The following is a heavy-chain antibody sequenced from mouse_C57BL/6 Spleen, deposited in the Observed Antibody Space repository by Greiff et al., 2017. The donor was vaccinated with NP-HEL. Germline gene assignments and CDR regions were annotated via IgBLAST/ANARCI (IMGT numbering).Heavy chain of an antibody. J-gene: IGHJ1*03. CDR2: IYPGDGDT. CDR3: ARGVYYYGSSYGYFDV. Sequence: VKLMESGPELVKPGASVKISCKASGYAFSSSWMNWVKQRPGKGLEWIGRIYPGDGDTNYNGKFKGKATLTADKSSSTAYMQLSSLTSEDSAVYFCARGVYYYGSSYGYFDVWGTGTTVTVSS. D-gene: IGHD1-1*01. CDR1: GYAFSSSW. V-gene: IGHV1-82*01.